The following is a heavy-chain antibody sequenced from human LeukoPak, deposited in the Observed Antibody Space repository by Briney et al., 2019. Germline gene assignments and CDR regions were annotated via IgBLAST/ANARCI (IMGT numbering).Heavy chain of an antibody. V-gene: IGHV1-69*05. Sequence: PGASVKVSCKASGGTFSSYAISWVRQAPGQGLERMGGTIPIFGTANYAQKFQGRVTITTDESTSTAYMELSSLRPEDTAVYYCAIGQYSSGWLDYYYYMDVWGKGTTVTVSS. J-gene: IGHJ6*03. CDR3: AIGQYSSGWLDYYYYMDV. CDR2: TIPIFGTA. D-gene: IGHD6-19*01. CDR1: GGTFSSYA.